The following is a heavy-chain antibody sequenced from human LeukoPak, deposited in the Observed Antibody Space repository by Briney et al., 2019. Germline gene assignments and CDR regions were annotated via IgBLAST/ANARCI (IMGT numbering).Heavy chain of an antibody. Sequence: PGGSLRLSCAASGFTFSNYWMHWVRLAPGKGPMWVSRISTDGRFTSYADSVKGRFTISRDNAENTLYLHMSSLRAEDTALYYCARDFLHSPTCPGCWGQGTLVTVSS. D-gene: IGHD1-26*01. V-gene: IGHV3-74*01. CDR1: GFTFSNYW. CDR3: ARDFLHSPTCPGC. CDR2: ISTDGRFT. J-gene: IGHJ4*02.